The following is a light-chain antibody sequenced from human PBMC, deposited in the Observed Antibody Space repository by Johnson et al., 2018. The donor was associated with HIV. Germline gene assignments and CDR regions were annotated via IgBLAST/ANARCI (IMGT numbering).Light chain of an antibody. CDR1: SSNIGNNY. J-gene: IGLJ1*01. CDR2: DNN. Sequence: QSVLTQPPSVSAAPGQKVTISCSGSSSNIGNNYVSWYQQLPGTAPKLLIYDNNKRPSGIPDRFSGSKSGTSATLGITGLQTGDEADYYCGTWDSSLTTSYVFGTRTRVPVL. CDR3: GTWDSSLTTSYV. V-gene: IGLV1-51*01.